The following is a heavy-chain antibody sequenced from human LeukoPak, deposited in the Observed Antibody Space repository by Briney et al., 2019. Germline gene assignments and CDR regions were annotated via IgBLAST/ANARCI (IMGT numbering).Heavy chain of an antibody. V-gene: IGHV3-23*01. Sequence: GGSLRLSCAASGFTFSSYAMSWVRQAPGKGLEWISAISSSGASTYYADSVKGRFTISRDKSKNTLYLQMNSLRAEDSAVYYCAKDNVVGATTFFDYWGQGTLVTVSS. D-gene: IGHD1-26*01. J-gene: IGHJ4*02. CDR3: AKDNVVGATTFFDY. CDR1: GFTFSSYA. CDR2: ISSSGAST.